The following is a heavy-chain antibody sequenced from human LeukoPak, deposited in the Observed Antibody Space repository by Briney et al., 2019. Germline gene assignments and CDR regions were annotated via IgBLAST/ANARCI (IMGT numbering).Heavy chain of an antibody. D-gene: IGHD2-2*02. V-gene: IGHV1-69*13. CDR1: GGSFSSFV. CDR2: ITPLFRSA. Sequence: SVKVSCKASGGSFSSFVFSWVRQAPGQGLEWMGGITPLFRSAYYTQKFQGRVTITADESTSTAYMELSSLRSEDTAVYYCARGAVEVVVPAAIRDAFDIWGQGTMVTVSS. CDR3: ARGAVEVVVPAAIRDAFDI. J-gene: IGHJ3*02.